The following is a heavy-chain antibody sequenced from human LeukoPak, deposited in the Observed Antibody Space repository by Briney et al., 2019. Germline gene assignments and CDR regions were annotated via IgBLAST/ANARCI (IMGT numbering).Heavy chain of an antibody. CDR3: ARGRIAKIVVVHSFQYGMDV. D-gene: IGHD3-22*01. Sequence: SETLSLTCDVFGGSFTDYFWAWIRQSPGKGLEWIGEINDYSGNTNYNPSLNSRVSISLEKSKNQFSLELRSVTAADTAVYYCARGRIAKIVVVHSFQYGMDVWGQGTTITVSS. CDR2: INDYSGNT. J-gene: IGHJ6*02. CDR1: GGSFTDYF. V-gene: IGHV4-34*01.